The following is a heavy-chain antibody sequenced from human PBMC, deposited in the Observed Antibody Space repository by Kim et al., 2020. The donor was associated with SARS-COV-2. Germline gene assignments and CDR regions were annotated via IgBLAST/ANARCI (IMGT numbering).Heavy chain of an antibody. CDR2: ISSSGSTI. J-gene: IGHJ6*04. Sequence: GGSLRLSCAASGFTFSSYEMNWVRQAPGKGLEWVSYISSSGSTIYYADSVKGRFTISRDNAKNSLYLQMNSLRAEDTAVSYCARDHGYDFWSGYYTDYYYYGMDVWDKGTTGTVSS. D-gene: IGHD3-3*01. V-gene: IGHV3-48*03. CDR3: ARDHGYDFWSGYYTDYYYYGMDV. CDR1: GFTFSSYE.